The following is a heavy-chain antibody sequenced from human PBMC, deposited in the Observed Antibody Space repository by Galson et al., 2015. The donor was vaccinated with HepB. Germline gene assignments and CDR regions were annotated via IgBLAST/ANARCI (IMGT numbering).Heavy chain of an antibody. D-gene: IGHD3-9*01. Sequence: SLRLSCAASGFTFSSYGMHWVRQAPGKGLEWVAVIWYDGSNKYYADSVKGRFTISRDNSKNTLYLQMNRLRAEDTAAYYCARELRYFSGYYFDYWGQGTLVTVSS. J-gene: IGHJ4*02. V-gene: IGHV3-33*01. CDR3: ARELRYFSGYYFDY. CDR1: GFTFSSYG. CDR2: IWYDGSNK.